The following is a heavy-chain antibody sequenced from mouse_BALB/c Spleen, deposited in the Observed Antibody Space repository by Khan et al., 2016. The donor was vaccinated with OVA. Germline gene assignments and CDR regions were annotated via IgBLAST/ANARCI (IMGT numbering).Heavy chain of an antibody. J-gene: IGHJ3*01. D-gene: IGHD2-13*01. CDR1: GFTFSDYY. Sequence: EVELVESGGGLVKPGGSLKLSCEASGFTFSDYYMYWVRQTPEKRLEWVATISDGGNYNYYPDSVKGRFTISRDDVKNNLYLRMSSLKSEDTAMYYCTRGYYGDPFAYWGQGTLVTVSA. CDR3: TRGYYGDPFAY. CDR2: ISDGGNYN. V-gene: IGHV5-4*02.